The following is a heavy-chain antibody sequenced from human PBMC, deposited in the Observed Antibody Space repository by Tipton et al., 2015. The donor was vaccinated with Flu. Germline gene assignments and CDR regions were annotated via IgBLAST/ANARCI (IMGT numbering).Heavy chain of an antibody. V-gene: IGHV4-4*07. Sequence: TLSLTCTVSGDSLSSYYWTWIRQPAGKGLEWIGRIYTTGSVNYNPSLRGRVTIAGDTSRNHFSLQLTSVTAADTAVYFCARSPSYSGSGIYPYYFDDWGQGTLVTVAS. CDR3: ARSPSYSGSGIYPYYFDD. CDR2: IYTTGSV. J-gene: IGHJ4*02. CDR1: GDSLSSYY. D-gene: IGHD3-10*01.